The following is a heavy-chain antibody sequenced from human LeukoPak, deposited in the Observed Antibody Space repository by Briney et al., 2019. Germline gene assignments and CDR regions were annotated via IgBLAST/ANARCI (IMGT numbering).Heavy chain of an antibody. V-gene: IGHV3-23*01. Sequence: AGGSLRLSCAASGFTFSSYAMSWVRQAPGKGLEWVSAISGSGGSTYYADSVKGRFTISRDNSNNTLYLQMNSLRAEDTAVYYCAKDATYYDYVWGSYRLYFDYWGQGTLVTVSS. D-gene: IGHD3-16*02. J-gene: IGHJ4*02. CDR2: ISGSGGST. CDR1: GFTFSSYA. CDR3: AKDATYYDYVWGSYRLYFDY.